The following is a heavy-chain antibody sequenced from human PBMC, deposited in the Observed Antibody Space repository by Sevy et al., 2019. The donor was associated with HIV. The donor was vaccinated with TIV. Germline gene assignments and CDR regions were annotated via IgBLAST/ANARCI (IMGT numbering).Heavy chain of an antibody. Sequence: GGSLRLSCAASGFIFSSYVMSWVRQAPGKGLEWVSTISGSGGSTYYADSVKGRFTISSDNSKNTLDLQMNSLRAEDTAVYYCEAIATAGRDYWGQGTMVTVSS. D-gene: IGHD6-13*01. CDR1: GFIFSSYV. V-gene: IGHV3-23*01. CDR3: EAIATAGRDY. CDR2: ISGSGGST. J-gene: IGHJ4*02.